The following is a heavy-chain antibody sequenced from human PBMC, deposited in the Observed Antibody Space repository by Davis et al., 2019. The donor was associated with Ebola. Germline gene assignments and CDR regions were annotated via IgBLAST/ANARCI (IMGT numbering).Heavy chain of an antibody. Sequence: GESLKISCAASGFTFSTYTMTWVRQAPGKGLEWVSLITISSAFIYYADSVKGRFTVSRDHAKNSLSLQMNSLRAEDTAVYYCARDTLRYYDFWSGAWDYWGQGTLVTVSS. D-gene: IGHD3-3*01. CDR1: GFTFSTYT. CDR3: ARDTLRYYDFWSGAWDY. J-gene: IGHJ4*02. CDR2: ITISSAFI. V-gene: IGHV3-21*01.